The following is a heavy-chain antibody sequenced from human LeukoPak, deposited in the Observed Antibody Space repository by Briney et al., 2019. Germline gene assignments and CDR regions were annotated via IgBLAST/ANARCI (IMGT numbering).Heavy chain of an antibody. D-gene: IGHD2/OR15-2a*01. CDR2: ISDSGTST. J-gene: IGHJ4*02. CDR3: AKRDYYSFDY. V-gene: IGHV3-23*01. Sequence: GGSLRLSCAASGFTFNSCAMSWVRQAPGKGLEWVSTISDSGTSTFYADSVKGRFTISRDNSKNTLYVQLNSLRAEDTAVYYCAKRDYYSFDYWGQGTLVTVSS. CDR1: GFTFNSCA.